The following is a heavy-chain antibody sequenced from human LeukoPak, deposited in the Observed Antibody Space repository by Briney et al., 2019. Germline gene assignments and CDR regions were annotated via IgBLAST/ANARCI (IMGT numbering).Heavy chain of an antibody. CDR3: ARGRLDGSYYFDY. D-gene: IGHD2-15*01. CDR1: GYSISSGYY. Sequence: SETLSLTCTVSGYSISSGYYCTWIRQTPGEGLEWIGSVHHTGKTYYNPSPNSRVTISVDTSQIQFSLKLASVTAADTALYYCARGRLDGSYYFDYWGQGALVTVSS. V-gene: IGHV4-38-2*02. J-gene: IGHJ4*02. CDR2: VHHTGKT.